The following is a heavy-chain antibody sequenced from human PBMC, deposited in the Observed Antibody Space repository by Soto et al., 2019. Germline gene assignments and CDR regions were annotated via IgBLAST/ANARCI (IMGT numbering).Heavy chain of an antibody. V-gene: IGHV4-59*01. J-gene: IGHJ3*02. CDR2: IYYSGIT. CDR3: ASESTVTDAFDI. Sequence: QVQLQESGPGLVKPSETLSLTCTVSGGSISSYYWSWIRQPPGKGLEWIGYIYYSGITNYTPYLESRVTISVDTSKNQFSLKLSSVTAADTAVYYCASESTVTDAFDIWGQGTMVTVSS. D-gene: IGHD4-17*01. CDR1: GGSISSYY.